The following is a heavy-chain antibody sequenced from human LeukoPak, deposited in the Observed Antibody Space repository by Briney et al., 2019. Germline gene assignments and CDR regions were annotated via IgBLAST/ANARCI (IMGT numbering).Heavy chain of an antibody. Sequence: GGSLRLSCAASGFTFSSFGMHWVRQAPGKGLEWVAFIRYDGSNKYYADSVKGRFTISRDNSKNTLYLQMNSLRAEDTAVYYCARGHDYNYYYMDVWGKGTTVTVSS. CDR3: ARGHDYNYYYMDV. CDR2: IRYDGSNK. J-gene: IGHJ6*03. V-gene: IGHV3-30*02. CDR1: GFTFSSFG.